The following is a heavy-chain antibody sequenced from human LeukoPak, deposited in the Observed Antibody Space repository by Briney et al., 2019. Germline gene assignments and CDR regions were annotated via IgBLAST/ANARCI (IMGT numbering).Heavy chain of an antibody. CDR1: GFTFSNYW. Sequence: GGSLRLSCAGSGFTFSNYWVHWVCQAPGKGLVWVSRINVEGTRTDYADSVRGRFTISRDNAKNTLYLQMNSLTAEDTAIYYCARSMGGSNDLWGQGTLVSVSS. V-gene: IGHV3-74*01. CDR2: INVEGTRT. D-gene: IGHD4-11*01. CDR3: ARSMGGSNDL. J-gene: IGHJ5*02.